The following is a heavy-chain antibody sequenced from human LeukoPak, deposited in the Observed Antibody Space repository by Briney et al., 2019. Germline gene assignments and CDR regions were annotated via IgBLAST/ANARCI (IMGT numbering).Heavy chain of an antibody. V-gene: IGHV4-61*02. J-gene: IGHJ6*04. CDR3: ARDTRYCSSTSCLTRAFDI. D-gene: IGHD2-2*01. Sequence: PSQTLSLTCTVSGGSISSGSYYWSWIRQPAGKGLEWIGRIYTSGSTNYNPSLKSRVTMSVDTSKNQFSLKLSSVTAADTAVYYCARDTRYCSSTSCLTRAFDIWGKGTTVTVSS. CDR2: IYTSGST. CDR1: GGSISSGSYY.